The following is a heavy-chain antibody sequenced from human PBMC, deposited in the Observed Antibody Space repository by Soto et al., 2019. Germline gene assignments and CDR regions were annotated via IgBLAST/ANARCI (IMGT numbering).Heavy chain of an antibody. CDR1: EFTFKNYV. Sequence: GGSLRLSCAASEFTFKNYVMSWVRQAPGKGLEWVSAITFNGVTTYYKDSVKGRFAISRDNSKATLYPQLNSLSADDSAVYYCSRGGLRLPPRDSSSPLVGHLYFDYWGQGTLVTVSS. CDR2: ITFNGVTT. D-gene: IGHD6-13*01. V-gene: IGHV3-23*01. J-gene: IGHJ4*02. CDR3: SRGGLRLPPRDSSSPLVGHLYFDY.